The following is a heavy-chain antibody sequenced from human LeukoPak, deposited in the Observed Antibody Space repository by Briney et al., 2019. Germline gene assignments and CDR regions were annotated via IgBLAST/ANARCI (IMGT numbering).Heavy chain of an antibody. V-gene: IGHV4-59*01. J-gene: IGHJ4*02. CDR3: ARGYDSGGYYCPNPFDY. D-gene: IGHD3-22*01. Sequence: SETLSLTCTVSGGSISNYYWSWIRQPPGKGLEWIGYIYSSGNTNYNPSLKSRVTISVDTSKNQFFLKLSSVTAADTAVYYCARGYDSGGYYCPNPFDYWGQGTLVTVSS. CDR2: IYSSGNT. CDR1: GGSISNYY.